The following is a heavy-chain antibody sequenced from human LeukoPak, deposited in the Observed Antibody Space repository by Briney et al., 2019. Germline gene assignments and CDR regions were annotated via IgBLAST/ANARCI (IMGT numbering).Heavy chain of an antibody. CDR1: GFTFSNYE. V-gene: IGHV3-48*01. Sequence: LTGGSLRLSCAASGFTFSNYEMNWVRQAPGKGLEWVSYISSSSSTMYYADSVKGRFTISRDNAKNSLYLQMNSLRAEDTAVYYCARAHHRRVYDYVWGSYPYWGQGTLVTVSS. J-gene: IGHJ4*02. CDR3: ARAHHRRVYDYVWGSYPY. CDR2: ISSSSSTM. D-gene: IGHD3-16*02.